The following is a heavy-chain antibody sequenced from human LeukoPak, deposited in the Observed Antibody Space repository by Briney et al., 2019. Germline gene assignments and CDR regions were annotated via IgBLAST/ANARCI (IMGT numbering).Heavy chain of an antibody. V-gene: IGHV1-69*13. Sequence: SVKVSCKASGGTFSSCAISWVRQAPGQGLEWMGGIIPIFGTANYAQKFQGRVTITADESTSTAYMELGSLRSEDTAVYYCARDDGEVATGYYYGMDVWGKGTTVTVSS. CDR3: ARDDGEVATGYYYGMDV. J-gene: IGHJ6*04. D-gene: IGHD5-12*01. CDR2: IIPIFGTA. CDR1: GGTFSSCA.